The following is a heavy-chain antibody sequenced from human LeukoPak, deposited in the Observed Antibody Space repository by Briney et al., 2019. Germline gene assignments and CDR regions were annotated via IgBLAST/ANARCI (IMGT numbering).Heavy chain of an antibody. D-gene: IGHD6-13*01. CDR3: ARARAGAGTFFFDY. Sequence: PGGSLRLSCAASGFTVSSNYMSWVRQAPGKGLEWVSVIYSGGSTYYADSVKSRFTISRDNSKNTLYLQMNSLRAEDTAVYYCARARAGAGTFFFDYWGQGTLVTVSS. V-gene: IGHV3-53*01. CDR1: GFTVSSNY. CDR2: IYSGGST. J-gene: IGHJ4*02.